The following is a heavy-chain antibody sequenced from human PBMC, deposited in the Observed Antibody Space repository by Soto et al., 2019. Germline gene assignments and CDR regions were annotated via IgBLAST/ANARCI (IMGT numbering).Heavy chain of an antibody. CDR3: ARDSGNYGSGSYYKPFDP. CDR2: ISSSSSYI. CDR1: GFTFSSYS. J-gene: IGHJ5*02. Sequence: EVQLVESGGGLVKPGGSLRPSCAASGFTFSSYSMNWVRQAPGKGLEWVSSISSSSSYIYYADSVKGRFTISRDNAKNSLYLQMNSLRAEDTAVYYCARDSGNYGSGSYYKPFDPWGQGTLVTVSS. D-gene: IGHD3-10*01. V-gene: IGHV3-21*01.